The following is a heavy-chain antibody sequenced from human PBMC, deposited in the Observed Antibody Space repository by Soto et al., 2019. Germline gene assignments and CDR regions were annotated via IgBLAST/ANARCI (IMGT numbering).Heavy chain of an antibody. J-gene: IGHJ4*02. CDR2: IWHDGGNK. Sequence: QVQLVESGGGVVQPGRSLRLSCAASGFTFSSYGMHLVRQAPGKGLEWVAFIWHDGGNKFYAESVKGRFTIFRDNSKNTLYLQMTSLSAEDTARYYCARDGVVNTGFGKDSWGQGTLVTVSS. CDR3: ARDGVVNTGFGKDS. V-gene: IGHV3-33*01. D-gene: IGHD3-16*01. CDR1: GFTFSSYG.